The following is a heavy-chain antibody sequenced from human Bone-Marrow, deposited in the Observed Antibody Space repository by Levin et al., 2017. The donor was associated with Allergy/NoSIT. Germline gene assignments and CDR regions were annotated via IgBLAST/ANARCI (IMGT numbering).Heavy chain of an antibody. J-gene: IGHJ4*02. V-gene: IGHV1-46*01. CDR2: IDPSGGST. Sequence: ASVKVSCTASGYTFTSYYMHWVRQAPGQGPEWMGMIDPSGGSTTYAQKFQGRVTLTRDTSTSTVYTELNSLTSEDTAVYYCARGRSGSYHNPIDYWGQGTLVTVSS. CDR1: GYTFTSYY. CDR3: ARGRSGSYHNPIDY. D-gene: IGHD1-26*01.